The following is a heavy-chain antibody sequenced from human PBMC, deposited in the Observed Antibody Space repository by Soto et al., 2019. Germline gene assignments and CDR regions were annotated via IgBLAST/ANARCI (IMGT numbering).Heavy chain of an antibody. CDR3: ARRSDWFDS. CDR2: IDPTDSYT. J-gene: IGHJ5*01. Sequence: PGESLKISCKGSGYSFTSYWISWVRQMPGKGLEWMGRIDPTDSYTDYSPSFQGHVTISADKSITTAYLQWSSLRTSDTAIYYCARRSDWFDSWGQGTPVTVSS. V-gene: IGHV5-10-1*01. CDR1: GYSFTSYW.